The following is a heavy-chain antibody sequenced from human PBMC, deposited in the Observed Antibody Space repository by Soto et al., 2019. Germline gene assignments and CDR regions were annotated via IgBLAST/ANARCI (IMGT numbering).Heavy chain of an antibody. CDR1: GFPFSIYN. CDR3: TRDVAYQF. J-gene: IGHJ1*01. CDR2: LGTSNHYI. V-gene: IGHV3-21*01. Sequence: GGSLRLSCAASGFPFSIYNMNWVRQAPGRGLEWVASLGTSNHYIYYADSVKGRFTISRDNAKNSLYLQMNSLRVEDTAVYFCTRDVAYQFWGQGTLVTVSS. D-gene: IGHD2-15*01.